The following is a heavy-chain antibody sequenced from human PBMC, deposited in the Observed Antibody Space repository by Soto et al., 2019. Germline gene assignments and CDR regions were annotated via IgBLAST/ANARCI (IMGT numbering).Heavy chain of an antibody. CDR1: GYTFTSYA. D-gene: IGHD3-3*01. Sequence: AASVKVSCKASGYTFTSYAMNWVRQAPGQGLEWMGWINTNTGNPTYAQGFTGRFVFSLDTSVSTAYLQICSLKAEDTAVYYCAGGNDFWSGYGNHYGMDVWGQGTTVTAP. V-gene: IGHV7-4-1*01. CDR3: AGGNDFWSGYGNHYGMDV. CDR2: INTNTGNP. J-gene: IGHJ6*02.